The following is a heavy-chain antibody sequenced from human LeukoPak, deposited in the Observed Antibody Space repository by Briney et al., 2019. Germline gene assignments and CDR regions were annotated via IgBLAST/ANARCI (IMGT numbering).Heavy chain of an antibody. CDR1: GFTFSDYW. CDR3: ARGPSTTLTTR. J-gene: IGHJ4*02. V-gene: IGHV3-7*01. D-gene: IGHD4-17*01. Sequence: GGSLRLSCVVSGFTFSDYWMTWVRQAPGKGLEWVANIKHDGSDIHYVDSVKGRFTISRDNAQSSLFLQMSSLRRGDTAVYYCARGPSTTLTTRWGQGTLVAVSS. CDR2: IKHDGSDI.